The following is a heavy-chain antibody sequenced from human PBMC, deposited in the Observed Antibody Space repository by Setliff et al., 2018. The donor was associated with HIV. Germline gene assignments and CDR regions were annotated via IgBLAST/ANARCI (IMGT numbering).Heavy chain of an antibody. CDR1: GFSFSSPGMA. CDR2: IYWTNQK. D-gene: IGHD3-22*01. CDR3: AHSFYYDSSGLREFDI. V-gene: IGHV2-5*01. J-gene: IGHJ4*02. Sequence: SGPMLVNPTETLTLTCNFSGFSFSSPGMAVGWIRQPPGKALEWLALIYWTNQKRLSPSLKTRLTVVADTSTNQVVLNLTNVDPVDTATYYCAHSFYYDSSGLREFDIWGQGIPVTVS.